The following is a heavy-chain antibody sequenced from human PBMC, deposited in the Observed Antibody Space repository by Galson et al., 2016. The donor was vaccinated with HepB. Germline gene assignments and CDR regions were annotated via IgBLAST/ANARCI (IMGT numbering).Heavy chain of an antibody. V-gene: IGHV3-23*01. D-gene: IGHD2-15*01. CDR1: GFTFRTYT. CDR3: AKDRYCGGGACSWSYFDL. Sequence: SLRLSCAASGFTFRTYTMSWVRQAPGTGLEWVSAISGGGGRTYYADSVKGRLTISSDNPKNMVYLQIHSLRVEDTAVYFCAKDRYCGGGACSWSYFDLWGPGIQVTVSS. J-gene: IGHJ4*02. CDR2: ISGGGGRT.